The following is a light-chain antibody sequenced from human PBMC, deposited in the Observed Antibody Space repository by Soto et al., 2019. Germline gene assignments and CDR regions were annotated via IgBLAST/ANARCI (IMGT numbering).Light chain of an antibody. J-gene: IGKJ1*01. V-gene: IGKV3-20*01. Sequence: EIVLTQSPGTLSLSPGERATLSCRASQSVSSSYLAWYQQKPGQAPRLLIYGASSRATGIPDRFSGSGSGTDFTLTISRLETEDFAVYYCQQSPVKFGNGTMVDI. CDR2: GAS. CDR1: QSVSSSY. CDR3: QQSPVK.